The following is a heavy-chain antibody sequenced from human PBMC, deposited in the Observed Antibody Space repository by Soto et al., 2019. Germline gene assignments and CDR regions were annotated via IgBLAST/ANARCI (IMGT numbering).Heavy chain of an antibody. CDR1: GYIFTNNW. D-gene: IGHD2-15*01. J-gene: IGHJ3*02. Sequence: PGESLKISCKGSGYIFTNNWIGWVRQMPGKGLEWMGTIYPDDSDTRYSPSFQGQATISADKSISTAYLQWRSLKASDTAMYYCAIGYSSLADDAFDIWGQGTMVTVSS. CDR3: AIGYSSLADDAFDI. CDR2: IYPDDSDT. V-gene: IGHV5-51*01.